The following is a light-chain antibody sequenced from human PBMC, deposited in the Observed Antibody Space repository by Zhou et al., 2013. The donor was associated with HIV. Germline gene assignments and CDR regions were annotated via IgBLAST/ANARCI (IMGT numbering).Light chain of an antibody. CDR2: LGS. Sequence: IVMSQSPLSLPVTPGESASISCRSSQSLLHSNGYYYLDWYLQKPGQSPQLLIHLGSNRASGVPDRFSGRGAGTNFTLEITRVEAEDAATYYCMQALQTPYTFGPGTKLQIK. CDR1: QSLLHSNGYYY. J-gene: IGKJ2*01. CDR3: MQALQTPYT. V-gene: IGKV2-28*01.